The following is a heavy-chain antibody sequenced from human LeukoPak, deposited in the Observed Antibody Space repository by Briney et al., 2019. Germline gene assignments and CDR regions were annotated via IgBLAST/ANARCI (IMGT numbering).Heavy chain of an antibody. CDR2: IYHSGSS. Sequence: PSETLSLTCTVSGYSITSGYYWGWIRQAPGKGLEWIGNIYHSGSSYFNPSLKSRATISLDTSNNQFSLKLTSVTAADTAVYYCARDGDSITWYVIDSWGQGTLVIVSS. CDR1: GYSITSGYY. CDR3: ARDGDSITWYVIDS. V-gene: IGHV4-38-2*02. D-gene: IGHD6-13*01. J-gene: IGHJ4*02.